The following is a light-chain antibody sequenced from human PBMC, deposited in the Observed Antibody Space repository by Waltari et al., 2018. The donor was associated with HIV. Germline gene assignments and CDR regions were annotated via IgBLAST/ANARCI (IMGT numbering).Light chain of an antibody. V-gene: IGLV3-27*01. CDR2: KDD. CDR3: YSAADNMGV. J-gene: IGLJ3*02. Sequence: SYELTQPSSVSVSPGQTTRITCPGDVLAKSYARWFQPKPGQAPVVMVSKDDERPSGISERVSGSSSGTTVTLTISWAQIEDEADYYCYSAADNMGVFGGGTKLTVL. CDR1: VLAKSY.